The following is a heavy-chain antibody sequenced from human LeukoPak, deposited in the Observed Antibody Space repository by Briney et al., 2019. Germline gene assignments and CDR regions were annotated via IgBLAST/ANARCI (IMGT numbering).Heavy chain of an antibody. J-gene: IGHJ4*02. CDR2: IRYDGSNK. CDR3: AKDSEATTLDY. Sequence: PGGSLRLSCAASGFTFSSYEMNWVRQAPGKGLEWVAFIRYDGSNKYYADSVKGRFTISRDNSKNTLYLQMNSLRAEDTAVYYCAKDSEATTLDYWGQGTLVTVSS. D-gene: IGHD5-12*01. CDR1: GFTFSSYE. V-gene: IGHV3-30*02.